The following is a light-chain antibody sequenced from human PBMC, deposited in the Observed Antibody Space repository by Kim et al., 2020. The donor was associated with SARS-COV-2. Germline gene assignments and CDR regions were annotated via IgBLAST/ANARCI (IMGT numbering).Light chain of an antibody. V-gene: IGKV1-5*03. CDR2: KAS. CDR3: QQYNSYSGT. CDR1: QSISSW. Sequence: ASVGDRVTITCRASQSISSWLAWYQQKPGKAPKLLIYKASSLESGVPSRFSGSGSGTEFTLTISSLQPDDFAAYYCQQYNSYSGTFGQGTKVDIK. J-gene: IGKJ1*01.